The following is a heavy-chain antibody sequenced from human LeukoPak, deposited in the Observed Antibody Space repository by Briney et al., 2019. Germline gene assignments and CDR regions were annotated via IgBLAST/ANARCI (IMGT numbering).Heavy chain of an antibody. CDR1: GYTFTSYD. CDR3: ARGRRQSYCSGGSCYWFDY. V-gene: IGHV1-8*01. D-gene: IGHD2-15*01. CDR2: MNPNSGNT. Sequence: ASVKVSRKASGYTFTSYDINWVRQATGQGLEWMGWMNPNSGNTGYAQKFQGRVTMTRNTSISTAYMELSSLRSEDTAVYYCARGRRQSYCSGGSCYWFDYWGQGTLVTVSS. J-gene: IGHJ4*02.